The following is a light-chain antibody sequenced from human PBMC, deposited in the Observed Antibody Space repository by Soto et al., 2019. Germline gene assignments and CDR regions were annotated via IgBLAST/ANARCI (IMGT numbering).Light chain of an antibody. V-gene: IGLV2-8*01. CDR1: SSDVGGYNY. CDR3: SSYAGSNNLV. CDR2: EVN. Sequence: QSALTQPPSASESPGQSVTISCTGTSSDVGGYNYVSWYQQHPGRAPKLMIYEVNKRPSGVPDRFSGSKSGNTASLTVSGLQAEDEADYYCSSYAGSNNLVFGGGTKVTVL. J-gene: IGLJ2*01.